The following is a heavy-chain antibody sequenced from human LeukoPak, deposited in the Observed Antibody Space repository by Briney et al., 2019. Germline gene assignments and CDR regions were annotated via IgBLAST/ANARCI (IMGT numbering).Heavy chain of an antibody. Sequence: SETLSLTCTVSGGSISSCYWSWIRQPAGKGLEWIGRIYTSGSTNYNPSLKSRVTMSVDTSKNQFSLKLSPVTAADTAVYYCASGGSYYEITYWGQGTLVTVSS. CDR2: IYTSGST. V-gene: IGHV4-4*07. J-gene: IGHJ4*02. D-gene: IGHD1-26*01. CDR3: ASGGSYYEITY. CDR1: GGSISSCY.